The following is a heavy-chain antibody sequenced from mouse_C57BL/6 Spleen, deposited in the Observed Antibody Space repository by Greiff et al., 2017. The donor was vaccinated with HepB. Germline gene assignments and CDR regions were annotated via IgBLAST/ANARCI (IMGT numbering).Heavy chain of an antibody. CDR1: GYTFTTYP. V-gene: IGHV1-47*01. J-gene: IGHJ4*01. Sequence: QVQLQQSGAELVKPGASVKMSCKASGYTFTTYPIEWMKQNHGKSLEWIGNFHPYNDDTKYNEKFKGKATLTVEKSSSTVYLELSRLTSDDSAVYYCARGGYSNRPHYYAMDYWGQGTSVTVSS. CDR2: FHPYNDDT. D-gene: IGHD2-5*01. CDR3: ARGGYSNRPHYYAMDY.